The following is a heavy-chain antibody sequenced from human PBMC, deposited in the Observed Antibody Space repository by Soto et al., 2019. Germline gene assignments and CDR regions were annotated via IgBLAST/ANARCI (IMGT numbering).Heavy chain of an antibody. D-gene: IGHD1-26*01. J-gene: IGHJ4*02. CDR1: GFTFSSYG. Sequence: QVQLVESGGGVVQPGRSLRLSCAASGFTFSSYGMHWVRQAPGKGLEWVAVIWYDGSNKYYADSVKGRFTISRDNSKNTLYLQMNSLRAEDTAVYYCARDSLPSGIVGRWAGYFDYWGQGTLVTVSS. V-gene: IGHV3-33*01. CDR2: IWYDGSNK. CDR3: ARDSLPSGIVGRWAGYFDY.